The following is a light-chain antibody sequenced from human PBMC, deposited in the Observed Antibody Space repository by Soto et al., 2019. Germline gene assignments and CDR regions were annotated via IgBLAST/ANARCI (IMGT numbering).Light chain of an antibody. CDR1: SSNVGAYNY. Sequence: QTVVTQPRSVSGSPGQSVTISCTGTSSNVGAYNYVSWYQQYPGKGPRLMIYDVSKWPSGVPDRFSGSKSGNTASLTISGLQAEDEADYYCCSYAGNSLWVFGGGTKVTVL. V-gene: IGLV2-11*01. CDR2: DVS. CDR3: CSYAGNSLWV. J-gene: IGLJ3*02.